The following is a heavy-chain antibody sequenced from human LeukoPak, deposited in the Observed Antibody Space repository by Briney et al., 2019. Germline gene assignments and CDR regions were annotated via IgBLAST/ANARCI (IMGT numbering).Heavy chain of an antibody. J-gene: IGHJ4*02. CDR1: GFTFSSYW. D-gene: IGHD3-10*01. CDR2: INSDGRST. CDR3: ARSHESFASGSGDY. V-gene: IGHV3-74*01. Sequence: GGSLRLSCAASGFTFSSYWMHWVRQAPGKGLVWVSHINSDGRSTSYADSVKGRFTISRDNAKNTLYLQMNSLRAEDTAVYYCARSHESFASGSGDYWGQGTLVTVSS.